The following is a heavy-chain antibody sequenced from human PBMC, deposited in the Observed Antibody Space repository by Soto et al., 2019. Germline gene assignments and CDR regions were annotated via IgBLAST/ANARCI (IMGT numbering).Heavy chain of an antibody. J-gene: IGHJ6*02. Sequence: ASVKVSCKASGYTFVASSVHWLRQTRGRGFEWIGWIVVGSGNTNYAQQFQERVTITRDMSTSTAYMELSSLRSEDTAVYYCAAAPYYYDSSGPGYGMDVWGQGTTVTVSS. CDR2: IVVGSGNT. CDR1: GYTFVASS. V-gene: IGHV1-58*01. D-gene: IGHD3-22*01. CDR3: AAAPYYYDSSGPGYGMDV.